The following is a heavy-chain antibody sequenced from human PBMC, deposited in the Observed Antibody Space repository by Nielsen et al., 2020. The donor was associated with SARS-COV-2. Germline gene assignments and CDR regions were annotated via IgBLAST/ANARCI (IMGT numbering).Heavy chain of an antibody. CDR2: ISYDGSNK. J-gene: IGHJ6*02. V-gene: IGHV3-30*18. Sequence: GGSLRLSCAASGFTFSSYGMHWVRQAPGKGLEWVAVISYDGSNKYYADSVKGRFTISRDNSKNTLYLQMNSLRAEDTAVYYCAKDLDAPSLSDYYYYGMDVWGQGTTVTVSS. D-gene: IGHD1-1*01. CDR3: AKDLDAPSLSDYYYYGMDV. CDR1: GFTFSSYG.